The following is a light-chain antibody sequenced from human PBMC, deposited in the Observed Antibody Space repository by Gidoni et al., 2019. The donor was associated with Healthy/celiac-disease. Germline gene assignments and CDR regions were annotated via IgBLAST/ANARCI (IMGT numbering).Light chain of an antibody. CDR1: QSISSY. CDR3: QQSYSTPFT. CDR2: AAS. J-gene: IGKJ3*01. Sequence: DILMTQSPSSLSASLGDRVTITCRASQSISSYLNWYQQKPGKAPKLLIYAASSLQSGVPSRFSGSGSGTDFTLNISSLKTEDFATYYCQQSYSTPFTFGPGTKVDIK. V-gene: IGKV1-39*01.